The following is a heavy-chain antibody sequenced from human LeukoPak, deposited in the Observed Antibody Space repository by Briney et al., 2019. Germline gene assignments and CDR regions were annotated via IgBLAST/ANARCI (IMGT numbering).Heavy chain of an antibody. CDR1: GYTFTSHY. D-gene: IGHD2-2*01. V-gene: IGHV1-2*02. CDR3: ARDRGWEYQLLIDAFDI. CDR2: INPNSGGT. J-gene: IGHJ3*02. Sequence: ASVKVSCKASGYTFTSHYIHWLRQAPGQGLEWMGWINPNSGGTNYAQKFQGRVTMTRDTSISTAYMELSRLRSDDTAVYYCARDRGWEYQLLIDAFDIWGQGTMVTVSS.